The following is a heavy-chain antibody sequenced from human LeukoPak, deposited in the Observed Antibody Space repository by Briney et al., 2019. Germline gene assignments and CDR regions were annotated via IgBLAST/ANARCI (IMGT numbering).Heavy chain of an antibody. D-gene: IGHD3-10*01. CDR2: INPNSGGT. Sequence: GASVKVSCKASGYTFTGYYMHWVRQAPGQGLEWMGWINPNSGGTNYAQKFQGRVTMTRDTSISTAYMELSRLRSDDTAVYYCARDLVRGSLGWFDPWGQGTLVTVSS. CDR1: GYTFTGYY. J-gene: IGHJ5*02. CDR3: ARDLVRGSLGWFDP. V-gene: IGHV1-2*02.